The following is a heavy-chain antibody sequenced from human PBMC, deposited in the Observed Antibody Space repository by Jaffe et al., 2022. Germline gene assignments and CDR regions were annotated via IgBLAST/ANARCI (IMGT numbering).Heavy chain of an antibody. CDR2: IKQDGSEG. V-gene: IGHV3-7*03. D-gene: IGHD3-22*01. Sequence: EVQLVESGGGLVQPGGSLRLSCAASGFTFSRYWMTWVRQAPAKGLEWVANIKQDGSEGFYVDSVKGRFTISRDNAKNSVYLQMNSLRAEDTAVYYCARGDYYDSSDHYTDAFDIWGQGTMVTVSS. CDR1: GFTFSRYW. J-gene: IGHJ3*02. CDR3: ARGDYYDSSDHYTDAFDI.